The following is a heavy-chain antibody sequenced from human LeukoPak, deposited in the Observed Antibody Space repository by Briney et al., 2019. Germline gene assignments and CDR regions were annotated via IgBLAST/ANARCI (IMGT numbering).Heavy chain of an antibody. V-gene: IGHV4-38-2*01. D-gene: IGHD3-22*01. CDR1: GYSISSGYY. CDR2: IYHSGST. CDR3: ARHKVMNDSSSYYNWFDP. J-gene: IGHJ5*02. Sequence: PSETLSLTCAVSGYSISSGYYWGWIRQPPGKGLEWIGSIYHSGSTYYNPSLKSRVTISVDTSKNQFSLKLSSVTAADTAVYYCARHKVMNDSSSYYNWFDPWGQGTLVTVSS.